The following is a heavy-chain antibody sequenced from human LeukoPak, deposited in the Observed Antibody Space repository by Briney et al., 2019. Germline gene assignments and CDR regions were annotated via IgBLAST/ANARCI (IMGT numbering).Heavy chain of an antibody. Sequence: ASVKVSCKASGYTFTGYYMNWVRQAPGQGLEWMGWINPNTGGTNYAQKFQGWVTMTRDTSISTAYMELSRLRSDDTAVYYCARGSYYDSSGYLGYYYYGMDVWGQGTTVTVSS. CDR3: ARGSYYDSSGYLGYYYYGMDV. J-gene: IGHJ6*02. V-gene: IGHV1-2*04. CDR2: INPNTGGT. CDR1: GYTFTGYY. D-gene: IGHD3-22*01.